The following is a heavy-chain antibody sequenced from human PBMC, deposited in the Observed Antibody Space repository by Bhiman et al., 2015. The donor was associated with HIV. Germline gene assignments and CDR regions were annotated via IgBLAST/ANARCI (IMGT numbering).Heavy chain of an antibody. CDR3: AKLPGIAAAGTGLRVFDY. D-gene: IGHD6-13*01. Sequence: EVQLSESGGGLVQPGGSLRLSCAASGFTFSSYAMSWVRQAPGKGLEWVSAISGSGGSTYYADSVKGRFTISRDNSKNTLYPQMNSLRAEDTAVYYCAKLPGIAAAGTGLRVFDYWGQGTLVTVSS. V-gene: IGHV3-23*01. CDR1: GFTFSSYA. J-gene: IGHJ4*02. CDR2: ISGSGGST.